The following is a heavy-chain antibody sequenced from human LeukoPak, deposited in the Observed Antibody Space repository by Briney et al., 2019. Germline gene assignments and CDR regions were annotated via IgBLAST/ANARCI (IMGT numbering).Heavy chain of an antibody. V-gene: IGHV3-23*01. CDR2: ISSSVSNGGGIT. Sequence: GGSLRLSCAASGFTFGSYAMAWVRQAPGKELEFVSSISSSVSNGGGITYYADSVKGRLTISRDNSKNTVYLQMNSLRAEDTAVYYCAKYQGWIRGVMNAFDVWGQGTMVIVSA. J-gene: IGHJ3*01. CDR1: GFTFGSYA. CDR3: AKYQGWIRGVMNAFDV. D-gene: IGHD3-10*01.